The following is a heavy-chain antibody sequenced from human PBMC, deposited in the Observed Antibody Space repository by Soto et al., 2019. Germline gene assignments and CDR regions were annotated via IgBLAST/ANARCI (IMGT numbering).Heavy chain of an antibody. J-gene: IGHJ6*02. CDR1: GFSFSKYA. Sequence: QGDLVESGGGVVQPGGSLRLSCAASGFSFSKYAVHWVRPAPGKGREWVADISYDGSNKYYGDSVKGRFTVSRDNSKNQLYMQMNIFRAEDTAVYYCAKDGGAGSDGMDVWGQGTTVTVYS. D-gene: IGHD4-17*01. CDR2: ISYDGSNK. CDR3: AKDGGAGSDGMDV. V-gene: IGHV3-30*18.